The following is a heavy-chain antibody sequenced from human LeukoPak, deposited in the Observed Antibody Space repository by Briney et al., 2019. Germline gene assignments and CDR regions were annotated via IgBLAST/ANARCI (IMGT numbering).Heavy chain of an antibody. V-gene: IGHV3-30*18. CDR2: ISYDGSNK. D-gene: IGHD3-22*01. CDR3: AKSQVYRYYYDSSGSSPGGHFDY. J-gene: IGHJ4*02. Sequence: GGSLRLSCAASGFTFSSYGMHWVRQAPGKGLEWVAVISYDGSNKYYADSVKGRFTISRDNSKNTLYLQMNSLRAEDTAVYYCAKSQVYRYYYDSSGSSPGGHFDYWGQGTLVTVSS. CDR1: GFTFSSYG.